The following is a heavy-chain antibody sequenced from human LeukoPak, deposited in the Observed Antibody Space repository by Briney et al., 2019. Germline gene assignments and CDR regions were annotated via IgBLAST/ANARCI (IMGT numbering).Heavy chain of an antibody. J-gene: IGHJ5*02. Sequence: ASVKVSCKASGYTFTSYYMHWVRQAPGQGLERMGIINPSGGSTSYAQKFQGRVTMTRDTSTSTVYMELSSLRSEDTAVYYCARGGAQRITIFGVVMQSWFDPWGQGTLVTVSS. V-gene: IGHV1-46*01. CDR1: GYTFTSYY. D-gene: IGHD3-3*01. CDR3: ARGGAQRITIFGVVMQSWFDP. CDR2: INPSGGST.